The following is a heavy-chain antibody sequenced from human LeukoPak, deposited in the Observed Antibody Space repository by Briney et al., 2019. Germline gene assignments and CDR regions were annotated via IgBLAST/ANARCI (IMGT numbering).Heavy chain of an antibody. CDR3: ARVYSSGWYSPSGPFDI. CDR1: GHSISSGDY. Sequence: PSETLSLTCTVSGHSISSGDYWGWIRQPPGKGLEWIGSIYRSGSIYHNPSLKSRVTISVDTSKNQFSLKLSSVTAADTAVYYCARVYSSGWYSPSGPFDIWGQGTMVTVSS. V-gene: IGHV4-38-2*02. J-gene: IGHJ3*02. CDR2: IYRSGSI. D-gene: IGHD6-19*01.